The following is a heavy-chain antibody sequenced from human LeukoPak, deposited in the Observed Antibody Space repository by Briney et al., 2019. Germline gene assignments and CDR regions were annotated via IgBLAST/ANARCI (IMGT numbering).Heavy chain of an antibody. D-gene: IGHD6-13*01. CDR1: GGSISSSSYY. V-gene: IGHV4-39*07. CDR2: IYYSGST. CDR3: ARGGSSWYWFDP. Sequence: PSETLSLTCTVSGGSISSSSYYWGWLRQPPGKGLEWIGSIYYSGSTYYNPSLKSRVTISVDTSKNQFSLKLSSVTAADTAVYYCARGGSSWYWFDPWGQGTLVTVSS. J-gene: IGHJ5*02.